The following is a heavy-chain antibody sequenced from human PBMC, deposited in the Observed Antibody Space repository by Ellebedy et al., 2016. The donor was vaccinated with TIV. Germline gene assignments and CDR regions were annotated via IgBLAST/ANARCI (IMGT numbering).Heavy chain of an antibody. J-gene: IGHJ4*02. CDR2: IIPIFGTA. CDR3: ARDLPRGSSWPGYPSDY. D-gene: IGHD6-13*01. CDR1: GGTFSSYA. V-gene: IGHV1-69*13. Sequence: ASVKVSCKASGGTFSSYAISWVRQAPGQGLEWMGGIIPIFGTANYAQKFQGRVTITADESTSTAYMELSSLRSEDTAVYYCARDLPRGSSWPGYPSDYWGQGTLVTVSS.